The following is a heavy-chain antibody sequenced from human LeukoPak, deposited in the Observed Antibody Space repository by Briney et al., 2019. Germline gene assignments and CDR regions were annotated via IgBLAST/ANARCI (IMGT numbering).Heavy chain of an antibody. Sequence: SETLSLTCAVYGGSFSGYYWSWIRQPPGKGLEWIGEINHSGSTNYNPSLTSRVTISIDTSTNQFSLKLNSVTAADTAVYYCARGGEMASYYGMDVWGQGTTVTVSS. J-gene: IGHJ6*02. V-gene: IGHV4-34*01. D-gene: IGHD5-24*01. CDR3: ARGGEMASYYGMDV. CDR2: INHSGST. CDR1: GGSFSGYY.